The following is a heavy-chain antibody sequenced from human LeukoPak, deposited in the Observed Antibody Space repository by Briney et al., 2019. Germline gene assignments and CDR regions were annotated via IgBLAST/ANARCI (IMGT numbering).Heavy chain of an antibody. CDR1: GGSFSGYY. CDR2: INHSGST. V-gene: IGHV4-34*01. CDR3: ARAVGAVAGHGTD. D-gene: IGHD6-19*01. Sequence: PSETLSLTCAVYGGSFSGYYWSWIRQPPGKGLEWIGEINHSGSTNYNPSLKSRVTISVDTSKNQFSLKLSSVTAADTAVYYCARAVGAVAGHGTDWGQGTLVTVSS. J-gene: IGHJ4*02.